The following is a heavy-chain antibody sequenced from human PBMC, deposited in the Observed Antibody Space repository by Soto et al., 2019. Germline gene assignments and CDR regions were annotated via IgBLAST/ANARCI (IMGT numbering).Heavy chain of an antibody. V-gene: IGHV1-18*01. CDR1: GYTFTSYG. CDR3: ARDRAVAGTGGYYYYGMDV. CDR2: ISAYNGNT. J-gene: IGHJ6*01. Sequence: ASVKVSCKASGYTFTSYGISWVRQAPGQGLEWMGWISAYNGNTNYAQKLQGRVTMTTDTSTSTAYMELRSLRSDDTAVYYCARDRAVAGTGGYYYYGMDVWGQGTTVTVLL. D-gene: IGHD6-19*01.